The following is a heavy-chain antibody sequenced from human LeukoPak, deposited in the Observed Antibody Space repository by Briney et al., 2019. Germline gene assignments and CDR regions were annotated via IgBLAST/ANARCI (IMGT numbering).Heavy chain of an antibody. CDR2: ISYDGSNK. D-gene: IGHD6-13*01. J-gene: IGHJ4*02. CDR1: GFTFSSYG. CDR3: AKIAAAGIGVDY. Sequence: GGSLRLSCAASGFTFSSYGMLWVRQAPGKGLEWVAVISYDGSNKYYADSVKGRFTISRDNSKNTLYLQMNSLRAEDTAVYYCAKIAAAGIGVDYWDQGTLVTVSS. V-gene: IGHV3-30*18.